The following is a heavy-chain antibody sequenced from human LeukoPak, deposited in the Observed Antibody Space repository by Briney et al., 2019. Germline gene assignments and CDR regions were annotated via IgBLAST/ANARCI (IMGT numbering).Heavy chain of an antibody. Sequence: LSETLSLTCAVYGGSFSGYYWSWIRQPPGKGLEWIGSIYYSGSTYYNPSLKSRVTISVDTSKNQFSLKLSSVTAADTAVYYCARTRNGHFDYWGQGTLVSVSS. V-gene: IGHV4-34*01. D-gene: IGHD1-1*01. CDR3: ARTRNGHFDY. CDR2: IYYSGST. J-gene: IGHJ4*02. CDR1: GGSFSGYY.